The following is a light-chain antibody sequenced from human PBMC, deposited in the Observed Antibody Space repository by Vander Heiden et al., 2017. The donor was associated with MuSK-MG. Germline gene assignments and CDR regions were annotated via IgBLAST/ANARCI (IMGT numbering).Light chain of an antibody. CDR2: AAS. J-gene: IGKJ4*01. CDR1: QSISSY. CDR3: QQRDSTPRT. Sequence: DIQMTQSPSSLSASVGDRVTITCRASQSISSYLNWYQQKPGKAPKLLIYAASSLQSGVPSRFSGSGSGTDFTLTISRLQPEDFATYYCQQRDSTPRTFGGRTKVDIK. V-gene: IGKV1-39*01.